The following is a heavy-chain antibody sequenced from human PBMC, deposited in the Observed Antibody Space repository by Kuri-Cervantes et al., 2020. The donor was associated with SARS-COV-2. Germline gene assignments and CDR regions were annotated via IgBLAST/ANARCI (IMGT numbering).Heavy chain of an antibody. CDR1: GGTFSSYA. CDR3: ATGSPTGTTSWFDP. V-gene: IGHV1-69*05. D-gene: IGHD1-7*01. CDR2: IIPIFGTA. Sequence: SVKVSCKASGGTFSSYAISWVRQAPGQGLEWMGGIIPIFGTANYAQKFQGRVTMTRDTSISTAYMELSSLRAEDTAVYYCATGSPTGTTSWFDPWGQGTLVTVSS. J-gene: IGHJ5*02.